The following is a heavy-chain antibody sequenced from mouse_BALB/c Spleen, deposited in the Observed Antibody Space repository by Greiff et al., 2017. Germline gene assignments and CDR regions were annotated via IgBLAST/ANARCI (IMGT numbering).Heavy chain of an antibody. CDR1: GYTFTSYY. CDR2: IYPGNVNT. Sequence: VQLQQSGPELVKPGASVRISCKASGYTFTSYYIHWVKQRPGQGLEWIGWIYPGNVNTKYNEKFKGKATLTADKSSSTAYMQLSSLKSEDSAVYFCARNDVRDAMDYWGQGTSVTVSS. D-gene: IGHD2-3*01. V-gene: IGHV1S56*01. CDR3: ARNDVRDAMDY. J-gene: IGHJ4*01.